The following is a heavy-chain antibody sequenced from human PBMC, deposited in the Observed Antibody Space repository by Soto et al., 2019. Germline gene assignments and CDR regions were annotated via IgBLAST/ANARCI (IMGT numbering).Heavy chain of an antibody. Sequence: QVQLQESGPGLVKPSETLSLTCTVSGGSISSYYWSWIRQPPGKGLEWIGYIYYSGSTNYNPSLRSRVTISVDTSKNPFSLKLSSVTAADTAVYYCARHRGDSVVTYYFDYWGQGTLVTVSS. CDR3: ARHRGDSVVTYYFDY. J-gene: IGHJ4*02. CDR2: IYYSGST. CDR1: GGSISSYY. V-gene: IGHV4-59*08. D-gene: IGHD2-15*01.